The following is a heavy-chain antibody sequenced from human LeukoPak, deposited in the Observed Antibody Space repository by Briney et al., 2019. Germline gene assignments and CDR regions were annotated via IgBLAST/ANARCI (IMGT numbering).Heavy chain of an antibody. D-gene: IGHD3-22*01. CDR1: GFTFSSYA. V-gene: IGHV3-23*01. CDR3: AKGSSIGARITMIHD. J-gene: IGHJ4*02. Sequence: GGSLRLSCAASGFTFSSYAMTWVRQAPGKGLEWVSAISGSGGSTYYADSVKGRFTISRDNSKNTLFLQMNSLRAEDTAVYYCAKGSSIGARITMIHDWGQGSLVTVSS. CDR2: ISGSGGST.